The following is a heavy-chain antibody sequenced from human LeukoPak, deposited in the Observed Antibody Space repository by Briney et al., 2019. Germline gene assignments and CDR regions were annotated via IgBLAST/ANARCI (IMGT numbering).Heavy chain of an antibody. CDR3: ARVFTSIAAIYFDY. J-gene: IGHJ4*02. V-gene: IGHV4-61*10. CDR2: IYYSGST. CDR1: GGSISGANYY. Sequence: SETLSLTCTVSGGSISGANYYWSWIRQPAGKGLEWIGYIYYSGSTNYNPSLKSRVTISVDTSKNQFSLKLSSVTAADTAVYYCARVFTSIAAIYFDYWGQGTLVTVSS. D-gene: IGHD6-6*01.